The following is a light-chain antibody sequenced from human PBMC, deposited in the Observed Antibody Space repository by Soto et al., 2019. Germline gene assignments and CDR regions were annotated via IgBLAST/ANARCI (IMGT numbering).Light chain of an antibody. CDR2: GAS. CDR3: HQYGSSPLYT. V-gene: IGKV3-20*01. J-gene: IGKJ2*01. Sequence: EIVLTQSPGTLSLSPGERATLSCRASQSVSSSYLAWYQQKPGQAPRLLIHGASSRATGIPDRFSGSGSGTDFTLTISRLEPEDFAVYYCHQYGSSPLYTFGQGTKLEIK. CDR1: QSVSSSY.